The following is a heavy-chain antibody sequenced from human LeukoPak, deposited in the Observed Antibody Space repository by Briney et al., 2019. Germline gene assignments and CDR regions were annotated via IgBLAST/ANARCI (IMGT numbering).Heavy chain of an antibody. CDR2: IYYTGST. Sequence: PSETLSLTCTVSGGPISRDYWSWIRQPPGKGLEWIGYIYYTGSTNYNPSLKSRVTISVDTSKNQFSLKLSSVTAADTAVYYCARDPPGGSSLDYWGQGTLVTVSS. D-gene: IGHD6-13*01. V-gene: IGHV4-59*01. J-gene: IGHJ4*02. CDR1: GGPISRDY. CDR3: ARDPPGGSSLDY.